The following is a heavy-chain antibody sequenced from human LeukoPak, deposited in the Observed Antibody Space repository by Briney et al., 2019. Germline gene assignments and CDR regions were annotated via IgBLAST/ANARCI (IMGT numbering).Heavy chain of an antibody. CDR2: IIPIFGTA. J-gene: IGHJ6*02. D-gene: IGHD4-17*01. V-gene: IGHV1-69*13. CDR3: ARGPTYGDYTRCYGMDV. CDR1: GGTFSSYA. Sequence: GASVKVSCKASGGTFSSYAISWVRQAPGQGLEWMGGIIPIFGTANYAQKFQGRVTITADESTSTAYMELSSLRSEDTAVYYCARGPTYGDYTRCYGMDVWGQGTTVTVSS.